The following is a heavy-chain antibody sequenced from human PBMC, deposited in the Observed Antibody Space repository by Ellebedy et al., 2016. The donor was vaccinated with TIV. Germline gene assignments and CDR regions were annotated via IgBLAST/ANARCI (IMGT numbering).Heavy chain of an antibody. D-gene: IGHD1-26*01. V-gene: IGHV1-2*04. CDR2: INPNSGGT. CDR1: GYSFTGYL. J-gene: IGHJ4*02. CDR3: ARDGGRYSDFDY. Sequence: AASVQVSCKASGYSFTGYLFHWVRQPPGQGVEWMGWINPNSGGTNYAQKFHGWVTMTRDTSISTAYMELTRLRSDDTAVYNCARDGGRYSDFDYWGQGTLVTVSS.